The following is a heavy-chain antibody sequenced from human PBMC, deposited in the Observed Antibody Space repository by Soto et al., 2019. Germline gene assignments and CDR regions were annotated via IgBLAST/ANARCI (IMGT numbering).Heavy chain of an antibody. CDR1: GFFVHSNC. V-gene: IGHV3-53*01. J-gene: IGHJ4*02. Sequence: EVQLVESGGGLIQPGGSLRLSCVTSGFFVHSNCMSWVRQTPGKGLEWVSLIYSGDVTHYADSVKGRFTISRDSSKNTLYLQMNGLRAEDTAVYYCARGQVADHAYFDFWGQGILVTVSS. CDR2: IYSGDVT. D-gene: IGHD5-12*01. CDR3: ARGQVADHAYFDF.